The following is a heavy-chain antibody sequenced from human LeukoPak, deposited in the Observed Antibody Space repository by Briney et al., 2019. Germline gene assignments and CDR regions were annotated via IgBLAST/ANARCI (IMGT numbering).Heavy chain of an antibody. CDR2: FNLNNGGP. Sequence: ASLKVSCKTSGYSFTDSNVHWVRQALGQGLEWMGWFNLNNGGPNSVQKFQGRVTMTGDTSMRTAHMELSRLTYDGTAVYYCVRNHLTLQWFGEGGFDPWGQGTLVTVSS. CDR3: VRNHLTLQWFGEGGFDP. CDR1: GYSFTDSN. D-gene: IGHD3-10*01. J-gene: IGHJ5*02. V-gene: IGHV1-2*02.